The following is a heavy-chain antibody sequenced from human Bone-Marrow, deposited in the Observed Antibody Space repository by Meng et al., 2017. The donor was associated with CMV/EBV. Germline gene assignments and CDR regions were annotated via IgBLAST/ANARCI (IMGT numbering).Heavy chain of an antibody. J-gene: IGHJ4*02. D-gene: IGHD4-17*01. Sequence: CLASGGPFRRYAISLVRQAPGQGLEWMGVIIPIFGTRNYAQEFQGGVTIAAEESTTKAYMDLSSLKSGETAVYFCAGGWGGDQEAIDYWGQGTLVTVSS. V-gene: IGHV1-69*01. CDR2: IIPIFGTR. CDR3: AGGWGGDQEAIDY. CDR1: GGPFRRYA.